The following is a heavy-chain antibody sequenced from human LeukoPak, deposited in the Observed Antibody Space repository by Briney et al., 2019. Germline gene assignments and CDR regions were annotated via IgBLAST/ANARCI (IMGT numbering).Heavy chain of an antibody. Sequence: PGGSLRLSCAASGFTFRSSEMNWVRQARGKGLEWVSYISGTGNTIYYTDSVKGGFTISRDNAKNSLYLQMNSLRAEDTAVYYCARDSYNGDYVPGYFQHWGQGTLVTVSS. J-gene: IGHJ1*01. V-gene: IGHV3-48*03. CDR1: GFTFRSSE. D-gene: IGHD4-17*01. CDR3: ARDSYNGDYVPGYFQH. CDR2: ISGTGNTI.